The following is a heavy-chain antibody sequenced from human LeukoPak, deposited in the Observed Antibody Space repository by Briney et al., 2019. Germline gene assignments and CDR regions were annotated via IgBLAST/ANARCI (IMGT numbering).Heavy chain of an antibody. CDR2: VSYDETNK. CDR3: ARAFGCSGTSCHARWGYYYYAMDV. CDR1: ASTFSNDA. D-gene: IGHD2-2*01. J-gene: IGHJ6*02. V-gene: IGHV3-30-3*01. Sequence: GGSLRLSCAASASTFSNDAIHWVRQAPGKGLEWVAVVSYDETNKYYADSVKGRFTISRDSSKNTVYLQMSSLRAEDTAMYYCARAFGCSGTSCHARWGYYYYAMDVWGQGTTVTVSS.